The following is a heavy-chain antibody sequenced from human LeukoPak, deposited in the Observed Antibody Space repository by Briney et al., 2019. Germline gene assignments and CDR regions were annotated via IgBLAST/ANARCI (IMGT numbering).Heavy chain of an antibody. J-gene: IGHJ4*02. CDR3: ARGVGATYGDYFDY. CDR2: INPNSGGT. D-gene: IGHD1-26*01. Sequence: GASVKVSCKASGYTFTGYYMHWVRQAPGQGLEWMGWINPNSGGTNYAQKFQGRVTMTRDTSISTAYMELCRLGSDDTAVYYCARGVGATYGDYFDYWGQGTLVTVSS. V-gene: IGHV1-2*02. CDR1: GYTFTGYY.